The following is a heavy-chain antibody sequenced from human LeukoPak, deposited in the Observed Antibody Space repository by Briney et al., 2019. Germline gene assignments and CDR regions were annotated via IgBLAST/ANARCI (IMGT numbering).Heavy chain of an antibody. V-gene: IGHV4-59*08. D-gene: IGHD5-12*01. Sequence: SETLSLTCTVSGGSISSYYWSWIRQPPGKGLEWIGYIYYSGSTNYNPSLESRVTISVDTSKNQFSLKLSSVTAADTAVYYCARRGGYSYDFRFDYWGQGILVAVSS. CDR2: IYYSGST. J-gene: IGHJ4*02. CDR3: ARRGGYSYDFRFDY. CDR1: GGSISSYY.